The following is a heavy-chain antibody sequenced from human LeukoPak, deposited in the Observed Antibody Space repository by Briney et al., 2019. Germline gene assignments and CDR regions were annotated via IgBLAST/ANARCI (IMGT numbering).Heavy chain of an antibody. J-gene: IGHJ4*02. CDR1: GFTFSSYE. V-gene: IGHV3-48*03. CDR2: ISSSGSTI. Sequence: GGSLRLSCAASGFTFSSYEMNWVRQAPGKGLEWVSYISSSGSTIYYADSVKGRFTISGGNAKNSLYLQMNSLRAEDTAVYYCARDSSSWYEDNYFDYWGQGTLVTVSS. CDR3: ARDSSSWYEDNYFDY. D-gene: IGHD6-13*01.